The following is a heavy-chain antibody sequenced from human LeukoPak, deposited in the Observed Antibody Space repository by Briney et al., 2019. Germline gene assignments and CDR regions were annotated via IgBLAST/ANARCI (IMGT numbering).Heavy chain of an antibody. V-gene: IGHV1-18*01. CDR2: IIAYNGNT. CDR3: ASERWIGVGANFGHNAFDI. Sequence: ASVKVSCKASGYTFTSYGISCVRHPPGQGLEWRGWIIAYNGNTNYAQKLHGRVAITTDTFTSTAYMELRSLSSDDTAVYYCASERWIGVGANFGHNAFDIWGQGPMTTVSS. J-gene: IGHJ3*02. D-gene: IGHD1-26*01. CDR1: GYTFTSYG.